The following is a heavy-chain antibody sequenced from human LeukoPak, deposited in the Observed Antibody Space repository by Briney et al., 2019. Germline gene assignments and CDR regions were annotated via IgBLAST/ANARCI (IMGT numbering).Heavy chain of an antibody. CDR2: IDSGGGA. CDR1: GFTVSNNY. V-gene: IGHV3-66*01. Sequence: GRSLRLSCAVSGFTVSNNYMSWVRQGPGNGLEWVSLIDSGGGAHYADSVKGRFSISSDNSQNTLYLQMNSLRAEDTAVYYCVRDQNYWGQGTLVTVSS. J-gene: IGHJ4*02. CDR3: VRDQNY.